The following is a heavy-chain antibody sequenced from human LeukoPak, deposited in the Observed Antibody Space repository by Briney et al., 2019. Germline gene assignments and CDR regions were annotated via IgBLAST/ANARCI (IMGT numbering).Heavy chain of an antibody. D-gene: IGHD1-26*01. J-gene: IGHJ3*02. CDR3: ARALVGAHAFDI. CDR2: IYYSGST. V-gene: IGHV4-39*07. Sequence: PSETLSLTCTVSGGSISSSSYYWGWIRQPPGKGLEWIGSIYYSGSTYYNPSLKSRVTISVDTSKNQFSVKLSSVTAADTAVYYCARALVGAHAFDIWGQGTMVTVSS. CDR1: GGSISSSSYY.